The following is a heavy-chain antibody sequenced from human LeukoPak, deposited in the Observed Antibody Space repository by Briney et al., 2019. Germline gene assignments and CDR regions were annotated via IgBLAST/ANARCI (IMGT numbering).Heavy chain of an antibody. CDR3: ARGGVVVPAAIKYYYYMDV. CDR1: GGSFSGYY. V-gene: IGHV4-34*01. CDR2: INHSGST. D-gene: IGHD2-2*02. J-gene: IGHJ6*03. Sequence: PSETLSLTCAVSGGSFSGYYWSWIRQPPGKGLEWIGEINHSGSTNYNPSLKSRVTISVDTSKNRFSPKLSSVTAADTAVYYCARGGVVVPAAIKYYYYMDVWGKGTTVTVSS.